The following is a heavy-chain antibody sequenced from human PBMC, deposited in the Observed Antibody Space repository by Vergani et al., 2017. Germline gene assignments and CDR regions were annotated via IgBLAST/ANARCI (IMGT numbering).Heavy chain of an antibody. CDR1: GFTFSNFG. Sequence: QVQLVESAGGVVQPGGSLRLSCAASGFTFSNFGMHWIRQAPGKGLEWLAYIGKDGIKTRYRDAVKGRFTVSRNNSKDILYLQMDSLRSEDTALYYCAKYLRDSADGLSDSWGPGTLVMVSS. J-gene: IGHJ4*02. D-gene: IGHD2-21*02. V-gene: IGHV3-30*02. CDR2: IGKDGIKT. CDR3: AKYLRDSADGLSDS.